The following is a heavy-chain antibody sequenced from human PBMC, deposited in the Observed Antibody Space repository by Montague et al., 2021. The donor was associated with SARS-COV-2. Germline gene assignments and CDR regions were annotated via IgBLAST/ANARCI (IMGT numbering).Heavy chain of an antibody. V-gene: IGHV4-59*01. Sequence: SETLSLTCTVSGGSISSYYWSWIRQPPGKGLKWIGYIYYSGSTNYNPSLESRVTISVDTSKNQFSLKLSSVTAADTAVYYCARGSGWMGNAFDIWGQGTMVTVSS. D-gene: IGHD6-19*01. CDR3: ARGSGWMGNAFDI. CDR2: IYYSGST. CDR1: GGSISSYY. J-gene: IGHJ3*02.